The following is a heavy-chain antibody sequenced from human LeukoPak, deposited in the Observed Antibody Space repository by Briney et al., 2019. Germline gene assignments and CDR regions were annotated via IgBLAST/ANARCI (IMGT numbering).Heavy chain of an antibody. Sequence: GRSLRLSCSASGFTFTRHGMHWVRQAPGKGLEWVAVIWYDGSDKYYTDSVKGRVTISRDNSRNTLYLQMNSLRVEDTAIYYCGRDMTNHYFDYWGQGALVTVSS. CDR3: GRDMTNHYFDY. CDR2: IWYDGSDK. V-gene: IGHV3-33*01. CDR1: GFTFTRHG. J-gene: IGHJ4*02. D-gene: IGHD3-16*01.